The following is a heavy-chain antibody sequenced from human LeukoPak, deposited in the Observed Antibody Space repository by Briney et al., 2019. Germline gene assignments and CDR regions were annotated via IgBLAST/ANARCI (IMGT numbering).Heavy chain of an antibody. D-gene: IGHD5-18*01. J-gene: IGHJ4*02. CDR3: ARRGSYGSFDY. V-gene: IGHV4-39*07. Sequence: TSETLSLTCTVSGGSISSSSYYWGWIRQPPGKGLEWIGSIYHSGSTYYNPSLKSRVTISVDTSKNQFSLKLSSVTAADTAVYYCARRGSYGSFDYWGQGTLVTVSS. CDR2: IYHSGST. CDR1: GGSISSSSYY.